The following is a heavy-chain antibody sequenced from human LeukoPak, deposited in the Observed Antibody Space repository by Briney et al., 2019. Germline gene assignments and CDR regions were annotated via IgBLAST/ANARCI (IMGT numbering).Heavy chain of an antibody. CDR1: GGTFSSHA. D-gene: IGHD4-17*01. Sequence: GASVKVSCKASGGTFSSHAISWVRQAPGQGLEWMGRIIPILGIANYAQKFQGRVTITADKSTSTAYTELSSLRSEDTAVYYCARAVGDYTFDYWGQGTLVTVSS. V-gene: IGHV1-69*04. J-gene: IGHJ4*02. CDR2: IIPILGIA. CDR3: ARAVGDYTFDY.